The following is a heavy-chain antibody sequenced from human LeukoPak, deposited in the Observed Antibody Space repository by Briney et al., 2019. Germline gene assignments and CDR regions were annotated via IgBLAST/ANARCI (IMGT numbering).Heavy chain of an antibody. V-gene: IGHV3-48*03. CDR1: GFTFSNYE. CDR2: IGSGGGSI. CDR3: ARDASGAPFDAFEI. J-gene: IGHJ3*02. Sequence: AGGSLRLSCAASGFTFSNYEMNWVRQAPGKGLEWVSHIGSGGGSIYYADSVRGGFTSSRDNAKKSLFLQMNSRRAEATVVYYCARDASGAPFDAFEIWGQGAMVPVSP. D-gene: IGHD1-14*01.